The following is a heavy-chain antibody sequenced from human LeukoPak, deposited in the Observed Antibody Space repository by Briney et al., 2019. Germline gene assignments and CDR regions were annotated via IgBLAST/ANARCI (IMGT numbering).Heavy chain of an antibody. D-gene: IGHD3-16*01. CDR2: INHNGNVN. V-gene: IGHV3-7*03. J-gene: IGHJ6*02. Sequence: GGSLRLSCAASEFTFTRDHMHWVRQAPGKGLEWVASINHNGNVNYYVDSVKGRFTISRDNAKNSLYLQMSNLRAEDTAVYFCARGGGLDVWGQGATVTVSS. CDR1: EFTFTRDH. CDR3: ARGGGLDV.